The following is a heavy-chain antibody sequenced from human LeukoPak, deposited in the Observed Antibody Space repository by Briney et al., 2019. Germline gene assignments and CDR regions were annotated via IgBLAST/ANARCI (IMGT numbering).Heavy chain of an antibody. Sequence: GGSLRLSCAASGFTFSSYAMSWVRQAPGKGLEWVSAISGSGGSTYYADSVKGRFTISRDNSKNTLYLQMNSLRAEDTAVYYCAKSEINDFWSGYYAFDIWGQGTMVTVSS. CDR2: ISGSGGST. D-gene: IGHD3-3*01. CDR1: GFTFSSYA. V-gene: IGHV3-23*01. J-gene: IGHJ3*02. CDR3: AKSEINDFWSGYYAFDI.